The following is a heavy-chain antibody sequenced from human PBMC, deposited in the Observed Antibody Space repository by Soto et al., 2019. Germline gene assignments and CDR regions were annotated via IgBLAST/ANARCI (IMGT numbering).Heavy chain of an antibody. Sequence: QITLKESGPTLLKPTQTLTLTCTFSGFSLSTIGVGVGWIRQPPGKALEWLAVIYWNDDERYSPSLKSRLTITKDTSKNQLVLTMTNMDPVDTATYFCAHRSGDLLTFGYWGQGTLVTVSS. V-gene: IGHV2-5*01. J-gene: IGHJ4*02. D-gene: IGHD1-26*01. CDR2: IYWNDDE. CDR3: AHRSGDLLTFGY. CDR1: GFSLSTIGVG.